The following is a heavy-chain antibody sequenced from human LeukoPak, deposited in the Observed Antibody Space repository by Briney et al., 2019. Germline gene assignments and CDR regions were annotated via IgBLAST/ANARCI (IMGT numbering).Heavy chain of an antibody. CDR1: GGSFSGYY. D-gene: IGHD6-13*01. V-gene: IGHV4-34*01. CDR2: INHSGST. Sequence: SETLSLTCAVYGGSFSGYYWSWIRQPPGKGLEWIGEINHSGSTNYNPSLKSRVTMSVDTSKNQFSLKLSSVTAADTAVYYCARDYSSSSYYFDYWGQGTLVTVSS. J-gene: IGHJ4*02. CDR3: ARDYSSSSYYFDY.